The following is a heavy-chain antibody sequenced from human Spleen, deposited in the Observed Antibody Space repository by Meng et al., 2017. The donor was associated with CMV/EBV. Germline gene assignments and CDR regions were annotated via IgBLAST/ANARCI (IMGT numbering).Heavy chain of an antibody. V-gene: IGHV3-7*01. CDR2: IKEDGSEK. D-gene: IGHD2-2*01. J-gene: IGHJ4*02. Sequence: GGSLRLSCVASGFIFSSYWMHWVRQAPGKGLEWVANIKEDGSEKYYVDSVKGRFAISRDNAKNSLYLQMNSLRAEDTAVYFCASYCSSSSCYVLRTFDYWGQGTLVTVSS. CDR1: GFIFSSYW. CDR3: ASYCSSSSCYVLRTFDY.